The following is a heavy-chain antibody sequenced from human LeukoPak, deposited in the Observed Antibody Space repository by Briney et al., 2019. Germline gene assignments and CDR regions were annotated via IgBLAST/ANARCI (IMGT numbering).Heavy chain of an antibody. J-gene: IGHJ4*02. CDR3: SRTLWTYNYYFDS. D-gene: IGHD3-10*01. Sequence: GGSLRLSCAASGFTFSYSAMSWVRQAPGRGLESVSVISAGGGESTYYADSVKGRFTISRDDSKSTLYLQMNSLKAEDAAVYYCSRTLWTYNYYFDSWGQGTLVTVSS. CDR1: GFTFSYSA. V-gene: IGHV3-23*01. CDR2: ISAGGGEST.